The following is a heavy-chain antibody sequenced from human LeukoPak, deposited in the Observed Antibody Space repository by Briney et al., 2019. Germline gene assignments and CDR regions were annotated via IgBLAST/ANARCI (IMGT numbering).Heavy chain of an antibody. J-gene: IGHJ3*02. V-gene: IGHV4-39*07. CDR1: GGSISSSSYY. CDR2: IYYSGST. CDR3: ARDSITTDAFDI. Sequence: SETLSLTCTVSGGSISSSSYYWGWIRQPPGKGPEWIGSIYYSGSTYYNPSLKSRVTISVDTSKNQFSRKLSSVTAADTAVYYCARDSITTDAFDIWGQGTMVTVSS. D-gene: IGHD3-22*01.